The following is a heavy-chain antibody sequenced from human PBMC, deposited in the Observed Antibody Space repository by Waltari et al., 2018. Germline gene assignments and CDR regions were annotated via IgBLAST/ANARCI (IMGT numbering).Heavy chain of an antibody. CDR2: IYTSGST. CDR3: AMTPHPHEIDWFDP. CDR1: GGSISSGSYY. J-gene: IGHJ5*02. D-gene: IGHD2-21*01. V-gene: IGHV4-61*02. Sequence: QVQLQESGPGLVKPSQTLSLTCTVSGGSISSGSYYWSWIRQPAGKGLEWIGRIYTSGSTNYNPSLKSRVTISVDTSKNQFSLKLSSVTAADTAVYYCAMTPHPHEIDWFDPWGQGTLVTVSS.